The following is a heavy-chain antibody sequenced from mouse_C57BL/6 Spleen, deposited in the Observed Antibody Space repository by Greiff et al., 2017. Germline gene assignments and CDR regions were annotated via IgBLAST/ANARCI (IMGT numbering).Heavy chain of an antibody. J-gene: IGHJ3*01. V-gene: IGHV1-55*01. Sequence: QVQLQQPGAELVKPGASVKLSCKASGYTFTSYWITWVKQRPGQGLAWIGDIYPGSGSTNYNEKFKSKATLTVYTASSTAYMQLSSLTSEDSSVYYCGRSGAQTTWAYWGQGTLVTVSA. CDR2: IYPGSGST. CDR1: GYTFTSYW. D-gene: IGHD3-2*02. CDR3: GRSGAQTTWAY.